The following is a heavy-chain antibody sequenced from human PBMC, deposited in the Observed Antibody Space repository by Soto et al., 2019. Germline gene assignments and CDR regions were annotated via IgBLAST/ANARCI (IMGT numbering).Heavy chain of an antibody. D-gene: IGHD2-2*01. CDR2: IWYDGSNK. J-gene: IGHJ4*02. CDR1: GFTFSSYV. CDR3: ARDGSPWSSSTSCYSDY. Sequence: PGGSLRLSCAASGFTFSSYVMHWVRQAPGKGLEWVAVIWYDGSNKYYADSVKGRFTISRDNSKNTLYLQMNSLRAEDTAVYYCARDGSPWSSSTSCYSDYWGQGTLVTVS. V-gene: IGHV3-33*01.